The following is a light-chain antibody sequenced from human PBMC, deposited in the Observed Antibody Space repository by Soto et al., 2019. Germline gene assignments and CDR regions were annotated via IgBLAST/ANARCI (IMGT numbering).Light chain of an antibody. V-gene: IGLV2-8*01. CDR1: SSDVGGYNY. J-gene: IGLJ1*01. CDR3: SSYAGSNPW. Sequence: QSALTHPPSASGSPGQSVTISCTGTSSDVGGYNYVSWYQQHPGKAPKLMIYEVSKRPSGVPDRFSGSKSGNTASLTVSGLQAEDEADYYCSSYAGSNPWFGTGTKLTVL. CDR2: EVS.